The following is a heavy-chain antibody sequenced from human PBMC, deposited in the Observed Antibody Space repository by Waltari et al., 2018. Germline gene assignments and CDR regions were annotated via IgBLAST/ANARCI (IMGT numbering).Heavy chain of an antibody. CDR3: ASKQISTSGVLIDR. CDR2: IYAGGST. V-gene: IGHV3-23*03. Sequence: EAQLLESGGGLVQPGGSLRLSWFGSGFAFIAPAMNWVRQAPGKGLEWVAVIYAGGSTYYADSIDGRFSISRDNSKKTVFLEMNGLRREDTAVYFCASKQISTSGVLIDRWGQGVLVTVSS. D-gene: IGHD3-3*01. CDR1: GFAFIAPA. J-gene: IGHJ5*02.